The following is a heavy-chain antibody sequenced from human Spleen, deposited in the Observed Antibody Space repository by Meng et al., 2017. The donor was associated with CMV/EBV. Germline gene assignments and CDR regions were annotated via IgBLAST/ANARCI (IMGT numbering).Heavy chain of an antibody. D-gene: IGHD5-24*01. Sequence: SLKISCAASGFTFDDYAMHWVRQAPGKGLEWVSGISWNSGSIGYADSVKGRFTISRDNAKNSLYLQMNSLRAEDMALYYCAKGQFGSYYYGMDVWGQGTTVTVS. CDR1: GFTFDDYA. CDR2: ISWNSGSI. J-gene: IGHJ6*02. V-gene: IGHV3-9*03. CDR3: AKGQFGSYYYGMDV.